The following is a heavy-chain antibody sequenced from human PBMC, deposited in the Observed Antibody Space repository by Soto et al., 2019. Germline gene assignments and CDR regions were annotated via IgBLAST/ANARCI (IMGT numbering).Heavy chain of an antibody. V-gene: IGHV1-69*08. CDR1: GGTFSSYT. J-gene: IGHJ5*02. CDR3: AKDARSSFDWFDP. CDR2: IIPILGIA. Sequence: QVQLVQSGAEVKKPGSSVKVSCKASGGTFSSYTISWVRQAPGQRLEWMGRIIPILGIANYAQKFQGRVTTSADKSKSTAYMALSSLRSEDTPVYYCAKDARSSFDWFDPWGQGTLVTVSS.